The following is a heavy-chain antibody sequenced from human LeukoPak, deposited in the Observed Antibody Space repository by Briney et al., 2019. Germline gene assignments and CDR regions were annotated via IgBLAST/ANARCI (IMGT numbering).Heavy chain of an antibody. J-gene: IGHJ3*02. Sequence: GGSLRLSCAASGFTVSSNYMSWVRQAPGKGLEWVSGIYSGGSTYYADSVKGRFTISRDNSKNTLYLQMNSLRAEDTAVYYCARGPAVRGVGAFDIWGQGTMVTVSS. CDR1: GFTVSSNY. V-gene: IGHV3-53*01. CDR2: IYSGGST. D-gene: IGHD3-10*01. CDR3: ARGPAVRGVGAFDI.